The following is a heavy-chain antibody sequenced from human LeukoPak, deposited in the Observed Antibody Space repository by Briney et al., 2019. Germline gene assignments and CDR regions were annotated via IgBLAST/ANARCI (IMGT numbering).Heavy chain of an antibody. V-gene: IGHV3-11*01. D-gene: IGHD2-2*01. J-gene: IGHJ5*02. CDR3: TTDPTDIVVVP. CDR1: GFTFSDYY. CDR2: ISSSGSTI. Sequence: PGGSLRLSCAASGFTFSDYYMSWIRQAPGKGLEWVSYISSSGSTIYYADSVKGRFTISRDNAKNSLYLQMNSLRAEDTAVYYCTTDPTDIVVVPWGQGTLVTVSS.